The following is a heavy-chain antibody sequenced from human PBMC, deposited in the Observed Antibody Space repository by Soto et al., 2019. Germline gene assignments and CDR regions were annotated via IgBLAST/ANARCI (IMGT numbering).Heavy chain of an antibody. CDR3: ARDPGIAVT. CDR2: IYNSGV. J-gene: IGHJ4*02. D-gene: IGHD6-19*01. V-gene: IGHV4-39*02. Sequence: SETLSLTCTVSGGSTSSSTYSWGWIRQPPGKVLEWIGSIYNSGVDYNPSLKSRVTISXXXXXXQXSXRXXXVTAEDTAVYYCARDPGIAVTWGQGTLVTVSS. CDR1: GGSTSSSTYS.